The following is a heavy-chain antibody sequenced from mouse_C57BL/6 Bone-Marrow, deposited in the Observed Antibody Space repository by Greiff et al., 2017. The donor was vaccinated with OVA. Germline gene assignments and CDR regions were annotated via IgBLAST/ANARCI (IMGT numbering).Heavy chain of an antibody. CDR3: ARRSLSHYFDY. CDR1: GFTFSDYG. V-gene: IGHV5-17*01. D-gene: IGHD6-2*01. J-gene: IGHJ2*01. CDR2: ISSGSSTI. Sequence: EVKLEESGGGLVKPGGSLKLSCAASGFTFSDYGMHWVRQAPEKGLEWVAYISSGSSTIYYADTVKGRFTISRDNAKNTLFLQMTSLRSEDTAMYYCARRSLSHYFDYWGQGTTLTVSS.